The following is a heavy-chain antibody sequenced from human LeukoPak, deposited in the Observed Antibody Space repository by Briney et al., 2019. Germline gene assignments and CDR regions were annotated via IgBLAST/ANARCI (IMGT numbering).Heavy chain of an antibody. V-gene: IGHV4-39*01. CDR3: ARRGYYDSSGYYRLEYFDY. CDR1: GGSISSSSYY. CDR2: IYYSGST. D-gene: IGHD3-22*01. J-gene: IGHJ4*02. Sequence: SETLSLTCTVSGGSISSSSYYWGWIRQPPGKGLEWIGSIYYSGSTYYNPTLKSRVTISVDTSKNQFSLKLSSVTAADTAVYYCARRGYYDSSGYYRLEYFDYWGQGTLVTVSS.